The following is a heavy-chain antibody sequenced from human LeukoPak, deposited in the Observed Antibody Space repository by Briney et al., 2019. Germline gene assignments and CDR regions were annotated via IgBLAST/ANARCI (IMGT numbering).Heavy chain of an antibody. D-gene: IGHD2-2*01. CDR3: ATEDVVVPTAAQRPLDY. V-gene: IGHV4-39*02. J-gene: IGHJ4*02. CDR2: IYYSGST. Sequence: SETLSLTCTVSGGSIRISNFFWGWIRQPPGKGLERIGSIYYSGSTYYNASLKSRLSISVDTSKNQFSLKVTSVTAADTAVYYCATEDVVVPTAAQRPLDYWGQGTLVTVSS. CDR1: GGSIRISNFF.